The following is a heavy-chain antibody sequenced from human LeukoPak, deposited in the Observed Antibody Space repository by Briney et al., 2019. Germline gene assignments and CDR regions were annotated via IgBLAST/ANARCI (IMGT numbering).Heavy chain of an antibody. J-gene: IGHJ6*02. V-gene: IGHV1-69*01. CDR2: IIPIFGTA. CDR3: ATTTGRYCSGGSCYVLGYCYGMDV. CDR1: GGTFSSYA. Sequence: SVKVSCKASGGTFSSYAISWVRQAPGQGLEWMGGIIPIFGTANYAQKFQGRVTITADESTSTAYMELSSLRSEDTAVYYCATTTGRYCSGGSCYVLGYCYGMDVWGQGTTVTVSS. D-gene: IGHD2-15*01.